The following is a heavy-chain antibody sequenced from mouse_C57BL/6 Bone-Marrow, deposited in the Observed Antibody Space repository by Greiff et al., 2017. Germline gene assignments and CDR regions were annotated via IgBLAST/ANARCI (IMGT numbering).Heavy chain of an antibody. V-gene: IGHV1-34*01. Sequence: EVQLQQSGPELVKPGASVTMSCTASGYTFTDYYMHWVKQSHGKSLEWIGSIYPNNGGNGYNQKFKGKATLTVDTYSSTAYMALRSLTSEGSAVYSCARTWLDFDYWGQGTTLTVSS. CDR3: ARTWLDFDY. CDR2: IYPNNGGN. J-gene: IGHJ2*01. D-gene: IGHD2-2*01. CDR1: GYTFTDYY.